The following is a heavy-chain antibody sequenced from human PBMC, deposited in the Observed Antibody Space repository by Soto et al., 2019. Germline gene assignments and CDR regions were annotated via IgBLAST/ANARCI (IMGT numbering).Heavy chain of an antibody. CDR2: IYYSGST. J-gene: IGHJ6*02. Sequence: SETLSLTCTVSGGSISSGDYYWSWIRQPPGKGLEWIGYIYYSGSTYYNPSLKSRVTISVDTSKNQFSLKLSSVTAADTAVYYCARAPTLYYYYGMDVWGQGTTVTVSS. CDR3: ARAPTLYYYYGMDV. CDR1: GGSISSGDYY. V-gene: IGHV4-30-4*01.